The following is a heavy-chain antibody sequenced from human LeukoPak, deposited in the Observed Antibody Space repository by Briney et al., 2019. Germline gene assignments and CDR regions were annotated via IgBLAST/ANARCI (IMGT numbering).Heavy chain of an antibody. CDR1: GGSISSYY. CDR2: IYYSGST. J-gene: IGHJ5*02. D-gene: IGHD1-14*01. V-gene: IGHV4-59*01. CDR3: ARSGYNKNWFDP. Sequence: SETLSLTCTVSGGSISSYYWSWVRQPPGKGLEWIGYIYYSGSTNYNPSLKSRVTISVDTSKSRFSLKLSSVTAADTAVYYCARSGYNKNWFDPWGQGTLVTVSS.